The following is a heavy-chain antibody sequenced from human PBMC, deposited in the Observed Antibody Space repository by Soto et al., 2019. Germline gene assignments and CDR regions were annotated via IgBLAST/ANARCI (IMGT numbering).Heavy chain of an antibody. CDR2: IYYSGST. J-gene: IGHJ6*02. CDR1: GGSISSSRYY. Sequence: SETLSLTCTVSGGSISSSRYYWGWIRQPPGKGLEWIGSIYYSGSTYYNQSLKSRVTISVDTSKNQFSLKLSSVTAADTAVYYCARHLAAAPYYYDYYGRDVWGQGNTVT. D-gene: IGHD6-13*01. CDR3: ARHLAAAPYYYDYYGRDV. V-gene: IGHV4-39*01.